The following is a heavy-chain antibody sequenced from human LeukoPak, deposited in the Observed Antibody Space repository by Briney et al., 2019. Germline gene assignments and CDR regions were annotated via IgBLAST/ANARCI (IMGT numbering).Heavy chain of an antibody. Sequence: SETLSLTCAVYGGSLSGYYWSWIRQPPGKGLEWIGEINHSGSTNYNPSLKSRVTISVDTSKNQFSLKLSSVTAADTAVYYCARSPGGAGNWFDPWGQGTLVTVSS. CDR3: ARSPGGAGNWFDP. V-gene: IGHV4-34*01. D-gene: IGHD6-19*01. CDR2: INHSGST. CDR1: GGSLSGYY. J-gene: IGHJ5*02.